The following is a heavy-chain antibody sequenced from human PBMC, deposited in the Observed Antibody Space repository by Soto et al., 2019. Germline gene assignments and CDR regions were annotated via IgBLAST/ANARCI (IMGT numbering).Heavy chain of an antibody. CDR3: AKRDSGSGRSPPLINY. D-gene: IGHD3-10*01. CDR1: GFTFSSYS. V-gene: IGHV3-23*01. CDR2: VGGGGDNT. Sequence: VQLLESGGGLVQPGGSLRLSCAASGFTFSSYSMNWVRQAPGKGLEGVASVGGGGDNTFYADSVKGRFTISRDDSQNTLYLQMNSLRAEDTAVYFCAKRDSGSGRSPPLINYWGQGTLVTVSS. J-gene: IGHJ4*02.